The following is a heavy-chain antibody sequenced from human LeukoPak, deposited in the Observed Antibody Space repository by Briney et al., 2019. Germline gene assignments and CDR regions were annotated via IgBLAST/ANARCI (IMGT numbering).Heavy chain of an antibody. CDR3: ARAGYCSSTSCHGRLDYYYYGVDV. V-gene: IGHV1-18*01. CDR2: ISACNGNT. CDR1: GYTFTSYG. J-gene: IGHJ6*02. Sequence: ASVKVSCTASGYTFTSYGISWVRQAPGQGLEWMGWISACNGNTNYAQKLQGRVTMTTDTSTSTAYMELRSLRSDDTAVYYCARAGYCSSTSCHGRLDYYYYGVDVWGQGTTVTVSS. D-gene: IGHD2-2*01.